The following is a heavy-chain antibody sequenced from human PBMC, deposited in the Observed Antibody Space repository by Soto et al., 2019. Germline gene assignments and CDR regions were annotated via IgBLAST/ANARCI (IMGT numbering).Heavy chain of an antibody. V-gene: IGHV1-2*02. Sequence: QLHLVQSGAVVKKPGASVTVSCSASGYPVTAYYMHWVRQAPGRGLEWMGGINPATGAAKYTQTFHGRVPMARDAAKGKGFTELSGLTSEDTAGFYCARGGGVGVAGSAAFDMWGQGTLVTVSS. CDR1: GYPVTAYY. CDR3: ARGGGVGVAGSAAFDM. J-gene: IGHJ3*02. CDR2: INPATGAA. D-gene: IGHD3-3*01.